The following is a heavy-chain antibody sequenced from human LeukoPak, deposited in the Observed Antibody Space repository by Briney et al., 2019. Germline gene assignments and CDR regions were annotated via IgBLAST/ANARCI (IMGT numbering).Heavy chain of an antibody. CDR3: ARASYSGYDDDAFDI. V-gene: IGHV3-48*03. D-gene: IGHD5-12*01. CDR2: ISSSGSAI. Sequence: PGGSLRLSCAASGFTFSSYEMNWVRQAPGKGLEWVSYISSSGSAIYYTDSVKGRFTISRDNAKNSLYLQMNSPRAEDTAVYYCARASYSGYDDDAFDIWGQGTMVTVSS. CDR1: GFTFSSYE. J-gene: IGHJ3*02.